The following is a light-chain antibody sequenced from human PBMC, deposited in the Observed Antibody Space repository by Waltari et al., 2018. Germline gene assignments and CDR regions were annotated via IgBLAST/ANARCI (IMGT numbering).Light chain of an antibody. V-gene: IGLV2-23*01. Sequence: QSALTQPASVSGSPGQSITIPCTGTSRDVGSYNLVPWYQQHPGKAPKLMIYEGSKRPSGVSNRFSGSKSGNTASLTISGLQAEDEADYYCCSYAGSSTSRVFGGGTKLTVL. J-gene: IGLJ3*02. CDR3: CSYAGSSTSRV. CDR1: SRDVGSYNL. CDR2: EGS.